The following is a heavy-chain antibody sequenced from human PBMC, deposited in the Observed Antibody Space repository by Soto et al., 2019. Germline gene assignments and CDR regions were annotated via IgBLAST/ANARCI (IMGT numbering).Heavy chain of an antibody. Sequence: GGSLRLSCAASGFTFSSYAMSWVRQAPGKGLEWVSAISGSGGSTYYADSVKGRFTISRDNSKNTLYLQMNSLRAEDTAVYYCAKERSYDFWSGSLLLDYGMDVWGQGTTVTVSS. CDR3: AKERSYDFWSGSLLLDYGMDV. D-gene: IGHD3-3*01. V-gene: IGHV3-23*01. CDR2: ISGSGGST. J-gene: IGHJ6*02. CDR1: GFTFSSYA.